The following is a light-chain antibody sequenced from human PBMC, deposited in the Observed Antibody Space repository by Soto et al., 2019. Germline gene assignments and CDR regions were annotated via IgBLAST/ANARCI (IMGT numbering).Light chain of an antibody. CDR1: SANIGSNY. CDR2: RND. J-gene: IGLJ3*02. Sequence: QSVLTQAPSASGTPGQRVTISCSGGSANIGSNYVYWYQHRPGRAPKLLIHRNDQRPSGVPDRFSGSKSATSASLAISGLRSEDEAEYYCATWDDSLGGLFGGGTKLTVL. V-gene: IGLV1-47*01. CDR3: ATWDDSLGGL.